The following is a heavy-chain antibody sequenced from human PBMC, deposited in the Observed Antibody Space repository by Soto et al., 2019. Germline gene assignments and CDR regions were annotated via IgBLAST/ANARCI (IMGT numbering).Heavy chain of an antibody. D-gene: IGHD3-16*01. V-gene: IGHV4-4*07. CDR1: GASISNFY. CDR3: AKGGTYYFDS. CDR2: LYTRGTT. Sequence: PSETLSLTCSVCGASISNFYWSWIRQSAGKGLEWIGRLYTRGTTDYNPSLKSRVTMSIDTSKNRVSLSLTSVTAADTAVYYCAKGGTYYFDSWGQGIVVTVSS. J-gene: IGHJ4*02.